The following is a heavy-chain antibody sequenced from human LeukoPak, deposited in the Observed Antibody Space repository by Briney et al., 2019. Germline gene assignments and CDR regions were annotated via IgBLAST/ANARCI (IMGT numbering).Heavy chain of an antibody. V-gene: IGHV3-30*03. Sequence: PGGSLRLSCVISGYTFTHYGFHWVRQAPGKPLEWVPYISYDGNNKYEDSVKGRFTISRDNSKSTLHLQMNGLRAEDTAVYYCARDPLDISRWTNAFDIWGQGTTVIVS. J-gene: IGHJ3*02. CDR2: ISYDGNNK. CDR3: ARDPLDISRWTNAFDI. D-gene: IGHD5-12*01. CDR1: GYTFTHYG.